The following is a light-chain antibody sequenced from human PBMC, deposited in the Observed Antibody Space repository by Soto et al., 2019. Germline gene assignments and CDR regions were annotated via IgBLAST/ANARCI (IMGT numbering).Light chain of an antibody. V-gene: IGLV1-44*01. J-gene: IGLJ2*01. CDR2: DTT. CDR3: AAWDDSLNGPI. CDR1: YSNIGIND. Sequence: VLTQPPSASGTPGQRVIVSCSGTYSNIGINDVHWYRQLSGSAPQILIYDTTERATGVPDRFSGSKSGTSASLAISGLQAEDEADYHCAAWDDSLNGPIFGGGTKVTVL.